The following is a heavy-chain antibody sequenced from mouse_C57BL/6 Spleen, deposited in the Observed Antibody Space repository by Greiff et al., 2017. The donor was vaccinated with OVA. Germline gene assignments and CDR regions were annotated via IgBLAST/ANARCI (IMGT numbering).Heavy chain of an antibody. V-gene: IGHV1-50*01. CDR2: IDPSDSYT. Sequence: VQLQQPGAELVKPGASVKLSCKASGYTFTSYWMQWVKQRPGQGLEWIGEIDPSDSYTNYNQKFKGKATLTVDTSSSTAYMQLSSLTSEDSAVYYCARYYGSTYPYRDYWGQGTTLTVSS. D-gene: IGHD1-1*01. J-gene: IGHJ2*01. CDR3: ARYYGSTYPYRDY. CDR1: GYTFTSYW.